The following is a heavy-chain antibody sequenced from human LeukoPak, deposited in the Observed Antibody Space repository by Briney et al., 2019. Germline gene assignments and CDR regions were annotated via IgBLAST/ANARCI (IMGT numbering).Heavy chain of an antibody. D-gene: IGHD3-10*01. CDR3: ARHPILWFGALRPVGNWFDP. V-gene: IGHV4-34*01. CDR1: GGSFSGYY. J-gene: IGHJ5*02. Sequence: PSATLSLTCAVYGGSFSGYYWSWIRQPPGKGLEWIGEIDHSGSTNYNPSLKSRVTISVDTSKNQFSLKLNSVTAADTAVYYCARHPILWFGALRPVGNWFDPWGQGTLVTVSS. CDR2: IDHSGST.